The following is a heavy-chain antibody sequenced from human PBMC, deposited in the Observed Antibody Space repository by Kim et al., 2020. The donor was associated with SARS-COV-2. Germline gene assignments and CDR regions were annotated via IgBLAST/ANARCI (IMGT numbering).Heavy chain of an antibody. Sequence: LRSRVTISVDTSKNQFSLRMTSVTAADTAVYYCAREKYFYGSGIRNGMDVWGQGTTVTVS. V-gene: IGHV4-34*01. CDR3: AREKYFYGSGIRNGMDV. J-gene: IGHJ6*02. D-gene: IGHD3-10*01.